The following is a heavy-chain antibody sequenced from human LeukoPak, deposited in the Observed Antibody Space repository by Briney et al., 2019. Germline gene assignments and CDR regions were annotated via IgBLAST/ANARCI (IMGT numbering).Heavy chain of an antibody. CDR1: GGSISSYY. V-gene: IGHV4-59*01. CDR3: ARRKGRYSSPWYFDL. D-gene: IGHD6-19*01. CDR2: IYYSGST. J-gene: IGHJ2*01. Sequence: PSETLSLTCTVSGGSISSYYWSWIRQPPGKGLEWIGYIYYSGSTNYNPSLKSRVTISVDTSKNQFSLKLSSVTAADTAVYYCARRKGRYSSPWYFDLWGRGTLVTVSS.